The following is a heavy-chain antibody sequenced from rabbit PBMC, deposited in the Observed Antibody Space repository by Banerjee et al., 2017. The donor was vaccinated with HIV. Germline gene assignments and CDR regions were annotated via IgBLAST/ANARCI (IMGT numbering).Heavy chain of an antibody. Sequence: QSLEESGGGLVQPEGSLTLTCKASGFDFSSSYVMWWVRQAPGKGLEWIACIDASSGYTYYASWAKGRFTISKTSSTTVDLKMTSLTAADTATYFCARENVGAAGDVNLWGPGTLVTVS. CDR2: IDASSGYT. J-gene: IGHJ4*01. D-gene: IGHD2-1*01. V-gene: IGHV1S40*01. CDR3: ARENVGAAGDVNL. CDR1: GFDFSSSYV.